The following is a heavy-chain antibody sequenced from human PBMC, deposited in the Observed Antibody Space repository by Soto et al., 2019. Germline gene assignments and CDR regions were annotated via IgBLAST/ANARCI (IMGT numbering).Heavy chain of an antibody. Sequence: QVQLVQSGPEVKKPGAAVTVSCKASGYTFINHSVHWVRQAPGQGLEWVGLINAHSGTTSSAPQFHCRVTMTTDTSTSTVYMELRSLRFEDTAVYYCAKDLNVGPIGWARDYWGQGTLVTVSS. CDR2: INAHSGTT. J-gene: IGHJ4*02. D-gene: IGHD6-19*01. V-gene: IGHV1-46*03. CDR3: AKDLNVGPIGWARDY. CDR1: GYTFINHS.